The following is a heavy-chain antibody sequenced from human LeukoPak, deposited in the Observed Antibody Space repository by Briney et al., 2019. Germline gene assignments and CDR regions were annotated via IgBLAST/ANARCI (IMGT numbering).Heavy chain of an antibody. CDR3: ARGGPTYYDFWSGYSNYYYYMDV. V-gene: IGHV4-59*11. Sequence: SETLSLTCTVSGGSISSHYWSWIRQPPGKGLEWIGYIYYSGSTNYNPSLKSRVTISVDTSKNQFSLKLSSVTAADTAVYYCARGGPTYYDFWSGYSNYYYYMDVWGQGTLVTVSS. CDR2: IYYSGST. J-gene: IGHJ6*03. CDR1: GGSISSHY. D-gene: IGHD3-3*01.